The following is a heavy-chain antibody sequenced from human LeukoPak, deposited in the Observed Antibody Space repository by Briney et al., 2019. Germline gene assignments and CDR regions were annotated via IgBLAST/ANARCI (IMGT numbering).Heavy chain of an antibody. CDR1: GYTFTSYA. D-gene: IGHD3-10*01. J-gene: IGHJ6*02. CDR3: AREKWFGESSSRYYGMDV. Sequence: ASVTVSCKASGYTFTSYAVHWVRQAPGQRLEWMGWINAGNGDTKYSQKFQGRVTITRDTSARTAYMELSSLRSEDTAVYYCAREKWFGESSSRYYGMDVWGQGTTVTVSS. V-gene: IGHV1-3*01. CDR2: INAGNGDT.